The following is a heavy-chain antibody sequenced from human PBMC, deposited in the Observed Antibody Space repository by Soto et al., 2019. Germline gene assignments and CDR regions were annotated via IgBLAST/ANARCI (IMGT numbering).Heavy chain of an antibody. CDR3: VHSGSRYCSGGGCFDH. CDR1: EFSLSTIGVG. CDR2: IYWDDDK. Sequence: QITLKESGPTLVKPTQTLTLTCTFSEFSLSTIGVGVGWIRQPPGKALEWLALIYWDDDKRYSPSLRSRLTITKDTSKNQVVLTMANMVPVDTATYYCVHSGSRYCSGGGCFDHWGQGTLVTVSS. D-gene: IGHD2-15*01. V-gene: IGHV2-5*02. J-gene: IGHJ4*02.